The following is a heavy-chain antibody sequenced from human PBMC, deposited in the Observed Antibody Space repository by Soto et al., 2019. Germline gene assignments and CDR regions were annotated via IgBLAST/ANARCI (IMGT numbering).Heavy chain of an antibody. V-gene: IGHV3-30*18. Sequence: GGSLRLSCAASGLTSNNYGLNWVRKAPGKGLEWVAIISNDGSNKYYIESVRGRFTISRDNSKNMLFLQMNSLRVEDTAVYFCTKDGRFDSDGSLYYYYYGMDVWGQGTTVTVSS. J-gene: IGHJ6*02. CDR1: GLTSNNYG. CDR2: ISNDGSNK. CDR3: TKDGRFDSDGSLYYYYYGMDV. D-gene: IGHD2-15*01.